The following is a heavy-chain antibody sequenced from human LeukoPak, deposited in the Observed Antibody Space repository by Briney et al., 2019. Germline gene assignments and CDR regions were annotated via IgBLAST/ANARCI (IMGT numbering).Heavy chain of an antibody. V-gene: IGHV3-48*03. CDR1: GFTFSSYA. Sequence: GRSLRLSCAASGFTFSSYAMHWVRQAPGKGLEWVSYISSSGSTIYYADSVKGRFTISRDNAKNSLYLQMNSLSAEDTAVYYCAELGITMIGGVWGKGTTVTISS. CDR2: ISSSGSTI. CDR3: AELGITMIGGV. D-gene: IGHD3-10*02. J-gene: IGHJ6*04.